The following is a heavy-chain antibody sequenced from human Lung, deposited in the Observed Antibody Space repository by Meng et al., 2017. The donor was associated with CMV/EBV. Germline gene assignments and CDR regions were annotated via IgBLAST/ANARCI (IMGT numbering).Heavy chain of an antibody. CDR2: IKQDGSEK. D-gene: IGHD3-3*01. Sequence: GESLKISCAASGFTFSSYWMSWVRQAPGKGLEWVANIKQDGSEKYYVDSVKGRFTISRDNAKNSLYLQMNSLRAEDTAVYYCARWGILEWLPNYYYGMDVWXQGNXVTVDS. V-gene: IGHV3-7*01. J-gene: IGHJ6*01. CDR1: GFTFSSYW. CDR3: ARWGILEWLPNYYYGMDV.